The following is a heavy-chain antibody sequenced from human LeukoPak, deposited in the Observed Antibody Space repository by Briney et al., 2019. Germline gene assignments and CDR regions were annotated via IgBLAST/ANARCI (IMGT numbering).Heavy chain of an antibody. J-gene: IGHJ4*02. Sequence: PGGSLRLSCAASGFTVSSNYMSWVRQAPGKGLEWVSVIYSGGSTYYADSVKGRFTISRDNSKNTLYLQMNSLRAEDTAVYYCARGTRYYYDSSGYYYWGQGTLVTVSS. CDR1: GFTVSSNY. V-gene: IGHV3-66*01. CDR2: IYSGGST. D-gene: IGHD3-22*01. CDR3: ARGTRYYYDSSGYYY.